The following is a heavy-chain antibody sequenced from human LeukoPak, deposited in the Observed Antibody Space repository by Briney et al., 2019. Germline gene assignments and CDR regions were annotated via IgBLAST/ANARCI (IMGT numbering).Heavy chain of an antibody. J-gene: IGHJ6*03. CDR2: INHSGST. D-gene: IGHD2-15*01. CDR1: GGSFSGYY. V-gene: IGHV4-34*01. CDR3: ARGYCSGGSCYSYYYYNYMDV. Sequence: SETLSLTCAVYGGSFSGYYWSWIRQPPGKELEWIGEINHSGSTNYNPSLKSRVTISVDTSKNQFSLKLSSVTAADTAVYYCARGYCSGGSCYSYYYYNYMDVWGKGTTVTVSS.